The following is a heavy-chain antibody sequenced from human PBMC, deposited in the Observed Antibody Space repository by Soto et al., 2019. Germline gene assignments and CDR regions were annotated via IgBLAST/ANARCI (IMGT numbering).Heavy chain of an antibody. CDR1: GFRFSGYG. CDR2: ISYDGNDE. J-gene: IGHJ4*02. D-gene: IGHD2-2*01. CDR3: VKTLPGSLSDPHQLLERFDY. V-gene: IGHV3-30*18. Sequence: GGSLRLSCAASGFRFSGYGMHWVRQAPGKGLEWVAVISYDGNDEYYAESVRGRFTISRGNSKNTLYLQMNTLRPDDTAVYYCVKTLPGSLSDPHQLLERFDYWGQGTLVTVSS.